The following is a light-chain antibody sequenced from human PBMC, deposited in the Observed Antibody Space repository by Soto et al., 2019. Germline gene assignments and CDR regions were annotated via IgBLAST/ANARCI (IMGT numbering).Light chain of an antibody. V-gene: IGLV2-14*01. CDR3: SSYTGTSTV. J-gene: IGLJ2*01. CDR1: SSDVGGYNY. CDR2: DVS. Sequence: QSALTQPASVSGSPGQSITISCTGISSDVGGYNYVSWYQQHPGKAPKLMIYDVSNRPSGVSNRFSGSKSGNTASLTISGLQAEDEADYYCSSYTGTSTVFGGGTQLTVL.